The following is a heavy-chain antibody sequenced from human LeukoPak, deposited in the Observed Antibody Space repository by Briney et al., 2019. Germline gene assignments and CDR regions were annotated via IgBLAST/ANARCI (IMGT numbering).Heavy chain of an antibody. D-gene: IGHD3-16*02. CDR1: GDSISTDDYY. CDR2: IFYTGTT. CDR3: AGASYIWRSYRPGPIES. J-gene: IGHJ4*02. Sequence: SETLSLTCNVSGDSISTDDYYWSWIRQPPGKGLEWIAYIFYTGTTFYNPSLTSRVTISIDTSKNQFSLKLTSVTAADTAVYYCAGASYIWRSYRPGPIESWGQGTLVTVSS. V-gene: IGHV4-30-4*01.